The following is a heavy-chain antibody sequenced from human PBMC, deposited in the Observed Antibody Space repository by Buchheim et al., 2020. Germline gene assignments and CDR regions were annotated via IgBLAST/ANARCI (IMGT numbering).Heavy chain of an antibody. CDR1: GFTFSNYH. J-gene: IGHJ4*02. Sequence: EVQLVESGGDLVQPGGSLRLSCEVSGFTFSNYHMNWVRQAPGKGLEWVSYISSSSTTTKYAGSVEGRFTISRDNAKNSLYLQMNSLRVEDTAMYYCARDHHDILSGYGPDGIGYWGQGTL. CDR2: ISSSSTTT. V-gene: IGHV3-48*01. D-gene: IGHD3-9*01. CDR3: ARDHHDILSGYGPDGIGY.